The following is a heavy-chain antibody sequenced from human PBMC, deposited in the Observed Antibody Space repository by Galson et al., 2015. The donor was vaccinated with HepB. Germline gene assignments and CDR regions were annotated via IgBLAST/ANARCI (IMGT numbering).Heavy chain of an antibody. D-gene: IGHD3-3*01. Sequence: PALVKPTQTLTLTCTFSGFSLSTSGMCVSWIRQPPGKALEWLALIDWDDDKYYSTSLKTRLTISKDTSKNQVVLTMTNMDPVDTATYYCARTPRYYDFWSGYYYFDYWGQGTLVTVSS. CDR1: GFSLSTSGMC. V-gene: IGHV2-70*01. CDR2: IDWDDDK. J-gene: IGHJ4*02. CDR3: ARTPRYYDFWSGYYYFDY.